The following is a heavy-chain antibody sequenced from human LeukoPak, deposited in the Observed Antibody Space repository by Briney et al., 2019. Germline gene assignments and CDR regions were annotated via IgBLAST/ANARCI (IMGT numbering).Heavy chain of an antibody. Sequence: PGRSLRLSCAASGFTFSSYGMHWARQAPGKGLEWVAVIWYDGSNKYYADSVKGRFTISRDNSKNTLYLQMNSLRAEDTAVYYCAKGALAVAGIDYWGQGTLVTVSS. CDR3: AKGALAVAGIDY. CDR1: GFTFSSYG. D-gene: IGHD6-19*01. CDR2: IWYDGSNK. V-gene: IGHV3-33*06. J-gene: IGHJ4*02.